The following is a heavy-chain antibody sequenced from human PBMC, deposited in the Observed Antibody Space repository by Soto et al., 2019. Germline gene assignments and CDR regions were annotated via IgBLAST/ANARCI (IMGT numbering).Heavy chain of an antibody. CDR1: GFTFSSYG. CDR2: ISYDGSYQ. Sequence: GGSLRLSCAASGFTFSSYGMHWVRQAPGKGLEWVAVISYDGSYQNYADSVKGRFTISRDISKNTVYLQMNSLRAEDTAVYYCAKVKVVGAAGGGDYFDYWGQGTQVTVSS. CDR3: AKVKVVGAAGGGDYFDY. J-gene: IGHJ4*02. V-gene: IGHV3-30*18. D-gene: IGHD1-26*01.